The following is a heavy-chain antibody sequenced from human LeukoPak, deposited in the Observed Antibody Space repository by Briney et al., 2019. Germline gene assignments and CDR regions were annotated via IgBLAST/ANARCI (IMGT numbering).Heavy chain of an antibody. Sequence: SQTLSLTCTVSGGSISSGDYYWSWIRQPPGKGLEWIGYIYYSGSTYYNPSLKSRVTISVDTSKNQFSLKLSSVTAADTAVYYCAREDIVVVPAALRVHDYWGQGTLVTVSS. CDR3: AREDIVVVPAALRVHDY. CDR1: GGSISSGDYY. CDR2: IYYSGST. D-gene: IGHD2-2*01. V-gene: IGHV4-30-4*08. J-gene: IGHJ4*02.